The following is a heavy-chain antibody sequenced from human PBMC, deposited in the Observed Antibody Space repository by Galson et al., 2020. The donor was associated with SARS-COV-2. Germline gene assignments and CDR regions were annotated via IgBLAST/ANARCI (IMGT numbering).Heavy chain of an antibody. J-gene: IGHJ4*02. V-gene: IGHV4-39*07. Sequence: ASETLSLTCTVSGGSISSGGYYWSWIRQAPGKGLEWIGEINHSGNPNNNPSLKSRVTISVDTSKNQFSLKLSSVTAADTGFYYCARAGDYYDSDGYYDYFDYWGPGTLVTVSS. D-gene: IGHD3-22*01. CDR3: ARAGDYYDSDGYYDYFDY. CDR2: INHSGNP. CDR1: GGSISSGGYY.